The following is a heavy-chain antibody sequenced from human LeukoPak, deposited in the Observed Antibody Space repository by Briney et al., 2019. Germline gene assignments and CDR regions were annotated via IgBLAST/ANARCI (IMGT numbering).Heavy chain of an antibody. Sequence: ASVKVSCKASGYTFTGYYMHWVRQAPGQGLEWMGWMNPNSGNTGYAQKFQGRVTMTRNTSISTAYMELSSLRSEDTAVYYCATGSYGDYLSEGLARYFGSYYYYGMDVWGQGTTVTVSS. CDR3: ATGSYGDYLSEGLARYFGSYYYYGMDV. CDR2: MNPNSGNT. D-gene: IGHD4-17*01. CDR1: GYTFTGYY. J-gene: IGHJ6*02. V-gene: IGHV1-8*02.